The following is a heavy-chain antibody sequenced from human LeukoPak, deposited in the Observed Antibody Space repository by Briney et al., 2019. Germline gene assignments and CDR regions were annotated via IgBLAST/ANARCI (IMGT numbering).Heavy chain of an antibody. CDR1: RFSFAYFY. D-gene: IGHD4-17*01. V-gene: IGHV3-21*01. J-gene: IGHJ3*02. CDR2: ISSSSTYI. CDR3: ARLDYVDAFDI. Sequence: GRSLRLSRAASRFSFAYFYMTSVRQAPGKGLEWVSSISSSSTYIYYADSLKGRFTISRDNAKNSLYLQMNSLRAEDTAVYYCARLDYVDAFDIWGQGTMVTVSS.